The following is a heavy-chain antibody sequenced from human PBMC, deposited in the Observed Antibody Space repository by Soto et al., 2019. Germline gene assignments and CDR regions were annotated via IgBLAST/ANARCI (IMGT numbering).Heavy chain of an antibody. CDR2: ISDRGDSR. Sequence: EVQLLESGGGLVQPGGSLRLSCAASGFHFRSYAMSWVRQAPGEGLEWVSSISDRGDSRYYADSVKGRFTISRDNSKDTLYLQMNSLRAEDTAVYYCAKDTLFGVGPGYYCMDIWGQGSTVIVSS. V-gene: IGHV3-23*01. CDR3: AKDTLFGVGPGYYCMDI. D-gene: IGHD3-3*01. CDR1: GFHFRSYA. J-gene: IGHJ6*02.